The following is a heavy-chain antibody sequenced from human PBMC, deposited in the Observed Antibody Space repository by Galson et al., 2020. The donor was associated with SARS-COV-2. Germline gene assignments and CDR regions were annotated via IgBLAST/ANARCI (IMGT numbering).Heavy chain of an antibody. V-gene: IGHV4-34*01. J-gene: IGHJ4*02. CDR2: INHSGST. Sequence: ETSETLSLTCAVSGGSFSGYSWSWIRQPPGQGLEWIGEINHSGSTNYNPSLKSRVTISVDTSKNQFSLKLSSVTAADTAVYYGARGRGYSYGLDLDYWGQGTLVTVSS. CDR1: GGSFSGYS. CDR3: ARGRGYSYGLDLDY. D-gene: IGHD5-18*01.